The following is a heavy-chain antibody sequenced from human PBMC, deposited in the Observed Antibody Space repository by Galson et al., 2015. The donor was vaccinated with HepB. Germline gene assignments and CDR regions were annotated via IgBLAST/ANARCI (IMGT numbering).Heavy chain of an antibody. CDR1: GFTFRSYA. CDR3: ARAKYQMSLWGY. Sequence: SLRLSCAASGFTFRSYAMPWVRQAPGKGLEWVAIISYDGSNKYYADSVKGRFTISRDNSKNTLYLQMNSLRNEETAVYCCARAKYQMSLWGYWGQGTLVTVSS. CDR2: ISYDGSNK. V-gene: IGHV3-30-3*01. J-gene: IGHJ4*02. D-gene: IGHD2-21*01.